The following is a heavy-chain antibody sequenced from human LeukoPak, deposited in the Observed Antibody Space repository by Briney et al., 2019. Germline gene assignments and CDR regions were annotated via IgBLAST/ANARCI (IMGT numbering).Heavy chain of an antibody. CDR1: GFTFSVHG. D-gene: IGHD6-19*01. Sequence: QGGGSLRLSCVASGFTFSVHGMTWVRQAPGKGLEWISYKPRGRNNIYYSDSVKGRFAVSIDPAKNSVYLQMNSLRDEDTAVYYCSSWLGDLLLSLWGQGTMVTVSS. CDR2: KPRGRNNI. V-gene: IGHV3-48*02. J-gene: IGHJ3*01. CDR3: SSWLGDLLLSL.